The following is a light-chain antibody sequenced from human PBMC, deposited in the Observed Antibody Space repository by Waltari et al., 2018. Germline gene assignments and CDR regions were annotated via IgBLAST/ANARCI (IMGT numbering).Light chain of an antibody. CDR3: QQRTNWLYT. Sequence: EIVLTQSPATLSLSPGEGATLSCRASESVSSNLAWYQQKPGQAPRLLIYDVSNRATGIPARFSGSGYGTDFTLTITALEPEDFAVYYCQQRTNWLYTFGQGTKLQIK. CDR2: DVS. V-gene: IGKV3-11*01. J-gene: IGKJ2*01. CDR1: ESVSSN.